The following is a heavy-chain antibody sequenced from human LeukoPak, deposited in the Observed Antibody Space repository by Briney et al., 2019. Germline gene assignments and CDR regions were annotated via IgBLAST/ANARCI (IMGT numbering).Heavy chain of an antibody. J-gene: IGHJ4*02. CDR1: GYTFTSYD. V-gene: IGHV1-18*04. D-gene: IGHD3-3*01. CDR3: ARGRITIFGVVAPHFYY. Sequence: AASVKLSCEASGYTFTSYDISWVRQAPGQGLEWMGWISAYNGNKNYAQMLQGRVTMTTDTYTSTAYMELRSLRSDDTAGYYCARGRITIFGVVAPHFYYWGQGTLVTVS. CDR2: ISAYNGNK.